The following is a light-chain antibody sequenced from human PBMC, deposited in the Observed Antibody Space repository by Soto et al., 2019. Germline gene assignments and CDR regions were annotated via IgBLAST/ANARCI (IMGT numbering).Light chain of an antibody. Sequence: QSALTQPPSASGSPGQSVTISCTGTSSDIGAYNYVSWYQQHPGKAPKLLIHEVRQRPSDIPDRFSGSKSGNTASLTVSGLQADDEADYDCRSYAGNSNLVFGGGTKLTVL. V-gene: IGLV2-8*01. CDR3: RSYAGNSNLV. CDR1: SSDIGAYNY. CDR2: EVR. J-gene: IGLJ3*02.